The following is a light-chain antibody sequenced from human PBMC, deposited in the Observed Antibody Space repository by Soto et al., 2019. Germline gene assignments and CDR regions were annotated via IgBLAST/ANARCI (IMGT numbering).Light chain of an antibody. J-gene: IGLJ1*01. CDR1: SSNIGSNT. CDR3: AAWDDSLNGLYV. CDR2: SNN. V-gene: IGLV1-44*01. Sequence: QSVLTQPPSASGTPGQRVTISCSGSSSNIGSNTVNWYQQLPGTAPKLLIYSNNQRPSGVPDRFSGSKSGTSAPLAISGLQSGDEADYYCAAWDDSLNGLYVFGTGTKVTVL.